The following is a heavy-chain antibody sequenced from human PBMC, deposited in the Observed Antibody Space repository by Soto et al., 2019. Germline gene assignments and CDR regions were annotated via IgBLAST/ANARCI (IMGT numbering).Heavy chain of an antibody. D-gene: IGHD3-3*01. V-gene: IGHV3-7*02. J-gene: IGHJ4*02. CDR1: GFTFSSYW. CDR3: ARGTLWSGYYAPDY. Sequence: PGGSLRLSCAASGFTFSSYWMHWVRQAPGKGLVWVANIKHDVSGKNYADSVKGRFTISRDNAKNSLYLQMNSLRAEDTAVYFCARGTLWSGYYAPDYWGQGTLVTVSS. CDR2: IKHDVSGK.